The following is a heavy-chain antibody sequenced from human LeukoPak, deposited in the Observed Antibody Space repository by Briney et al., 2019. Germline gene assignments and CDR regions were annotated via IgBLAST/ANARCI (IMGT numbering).Heavy chain of an antibody. CDR2: INHSGST. D-gene: IGHD2-15*01. Sequence: SETLSLTCAVYGGSFSGYYWSWIRQPPGKGLEWIGEINHSGSTNYNPSLKSRVTISVDRSKNQFSLKLSSVTAADTAVYYCARGYCSGGSCYSSYYYSYMDVWGKGTTVTVSS. V-gene: IGHV4-34*01. CDR3: ARGYCSGGSCYSSYYYSYMDV. CDR1: GGSFSGYY. J-gene: IGHJ6*03.